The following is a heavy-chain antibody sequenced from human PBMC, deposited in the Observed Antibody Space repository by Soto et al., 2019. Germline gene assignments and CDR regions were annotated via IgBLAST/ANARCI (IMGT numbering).Heavy chain of an antibody. CDR2: IIPILGIA. J-gene: IGHJ6*02. CDR1: GGTFSSYT. CDR3: AREDRGYSYEGTYYYYGMDV. D-gene: IGHD5-18*01. V-gene: IGHV1-69*04. Sequence: SVNVSCKASGGTFSSYTISWVRQAPGQGLEWMGRIIPILGIANYAQKFQGRVTITADKSTSTAYMELSSLRSEDTAVYYCAREDRGYSYEGTYYYYGMDVWGQGTTVTVSS.